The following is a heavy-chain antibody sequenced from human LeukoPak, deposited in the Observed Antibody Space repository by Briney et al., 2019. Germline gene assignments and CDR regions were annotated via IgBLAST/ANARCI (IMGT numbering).Heavy chain of an antibody. V-gene: IGHV3-23*01. Sequence: GGSLRLSCAASGFTFSNAWMSWVRQAPGKGLEWVSAISGSGGSTYYADSVKGRFTISRDNAKNSLYLQMNSLRAEDTAVYYCVRDGVRDGLYFGYWGQGTLVTVSS. CDR2: ISGSGGST. CDR1: GFTFSNAW. CDR3: VRDGVRDGLYFGY. J-gene: IGHJ4*02. D-gene: IGHD5-24*01.